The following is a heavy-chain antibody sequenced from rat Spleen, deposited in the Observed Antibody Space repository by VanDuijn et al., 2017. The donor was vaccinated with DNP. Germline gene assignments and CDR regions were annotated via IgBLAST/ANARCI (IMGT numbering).Heavy chain of an antibody. CDR2: ISYDGAT. V-gene: IGHV5-22*01. CDR3: ARHVLPLRVWDY. Sequence: EVQLVESGGGLVQPGRSLKLSCAASGFTFSDYYMAWVRQAPTKGLAWVAYISYDGATYYGDSVKGRFTISRDNAKSTLYLQMNSRRSEDMATYYCARHVLPLRVWDYWGQGVMVTVSS. D-gene: IGHD4-1*01. CDR1: GFTFSDYY. J-gene: IGHJ2*01.